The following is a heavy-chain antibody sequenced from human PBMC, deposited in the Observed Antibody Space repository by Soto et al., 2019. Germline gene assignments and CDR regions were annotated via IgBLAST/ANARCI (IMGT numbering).Heavy chain of an antibody. CDR3: PSEDSGAFFES. V-gene: IGHV4-30-2*01. CDR2: IYSGTT. Sequence: SETLSRTCAVSGGSIISGGYSWSWIRQPPGKGLEWIGYIYSGTTHYNPSLESRVTIAMDRSKNQVSLSLKSVTAADTAVYSCPSEDSGAFFESRGQAELCTVSP. D-gene: IGHD6-19*01. CDR1: GGSIISGGYS. J-gene: IGHJ4*02.